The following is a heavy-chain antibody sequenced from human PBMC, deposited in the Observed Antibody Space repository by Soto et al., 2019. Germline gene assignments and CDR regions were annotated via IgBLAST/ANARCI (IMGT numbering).Heavy chain of an antibody. V-gene: IGHV3-11*01. J-gene: IGHJ4*02. Sequence: QVQLVESGGGLVKPGGSLRLSYAASGFTFSNYYMSWIRQAPGKGLECVSYISHSGSTIHYTDSVKGRFTISRDNAKNALYLQMNSLRADDTDVYFCARDVAIFGVRVKNFDYWGQGTLVTVSS. D-gene: IGHD3-3*02. CDR1: GFTFSNYY. CDR3: ARDVAIFGVRVKNFDY. CDR2: ISHSGSTI.